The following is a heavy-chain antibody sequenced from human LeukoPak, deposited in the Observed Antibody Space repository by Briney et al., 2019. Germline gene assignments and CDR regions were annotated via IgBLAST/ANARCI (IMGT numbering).Heavy chain of an antibody. V-gene: IGHV1-69*01. CDR1: GGTFSSYA. CDR3: ARVTGGRYCSTTSCYMRGWFDP. D-gene: IGHD2-2*02. CDR2: IIPVFGTS. J-gene: IGHJ5*02. Sequence: SVKVSCKASGGTFSSYAISWVRQAPGQGLGWMGGIIPVFGTSNYAQKFQGRVTITADESTRTAYMELSSLRSEDTAVYYCARVTGGRYCSTTSCYMRGWFDPWGQGTLVTVSS.